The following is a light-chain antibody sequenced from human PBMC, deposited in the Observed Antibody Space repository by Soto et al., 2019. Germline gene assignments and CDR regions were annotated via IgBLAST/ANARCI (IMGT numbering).Light chain of an antibody. CDR2: DAS. CDR1: QSVGRY. Sequence: EIVLTQSPATLSLSPGEGATLSCRASQSVGRYLAWYQQKPGQAPRLLIYDASKRATGIAARFSGSGSGTDFALTISSLEPEDFAVYGCQQRSDWPSTFGGGTKVQIK. CDR3: QQRSDWPST. J-gene: IGKJ4*01. V-gene: IGKV3-11*01.